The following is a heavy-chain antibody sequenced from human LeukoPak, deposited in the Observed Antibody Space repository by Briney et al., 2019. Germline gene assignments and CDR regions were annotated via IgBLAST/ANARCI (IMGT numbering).Heavy chain of an antibody. CDR1: GGSISSSSYY. V-gene: IGHV4-39*07. CDR3: ARDGPAAAGTVGYFDY. J-gene: IGHJ4*02. Sequence: SETLSLTCTVSGGSISSSSYYWGWIRQPPGKGLEWIGSIYYSGSTYYNPSLKSRVTISVDTSKNQFSLKLSSVTAADTAVYYCARDGPAAAGTVGYFDYWGQGTLVTVSS. D-gene: IGHD6-13*01. CDR2: IYYSGST.